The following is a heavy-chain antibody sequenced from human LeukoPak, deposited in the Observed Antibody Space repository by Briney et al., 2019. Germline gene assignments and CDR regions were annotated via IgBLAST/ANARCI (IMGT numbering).Heavy chain of an antibody. CDR3: AKANVKYCSGRSCFDAFDI. D-gene: IGHD2-15*01. J-gene: IGHJ3*02. CDR1: GFTFSTYG. CDR2: ISGSGVST. V-gene: IGHV3-23*01. Sequence: GGSLRLSCAASGFTFSTYGMSWVRQAPGKGLEWVSTISGSGVSTYYADSVKGRFTISRDNSKNTLYLQMNSLRAEDTAVYYCAKANVKYCSGRSCFDAFDIWGQGTMVTVSS.